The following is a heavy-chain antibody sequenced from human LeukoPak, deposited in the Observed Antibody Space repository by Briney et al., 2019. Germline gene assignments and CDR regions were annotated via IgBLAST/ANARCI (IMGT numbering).Heavy chain of an antibody. CDR3: ARRLLSSGYYSYYFDY. Sequence: ESLKISCKGSGYSFTSYWIGWVRQMPGKGLEWMGIIYPGDSDTRYSPSFQGQVTISADKSISTAYLQWSSLKASDTAMYYCARRLLSSGYYSYYFDYWGQGTLVTVSS. CDR1: GYSFTSYW. J-gene: IGHJ4*02. D-gene: IGHD3-22*01. CDR2: IYPGDSDT. V-gene: IGHV5-51*01.